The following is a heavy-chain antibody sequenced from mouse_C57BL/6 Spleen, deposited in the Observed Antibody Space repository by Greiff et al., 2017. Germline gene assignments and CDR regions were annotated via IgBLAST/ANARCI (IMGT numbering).Heavy chain of an antibody. CDR2: ISSGGDYI. CDR3: TRSGLGYYAMDY. D-gene: IGHD3-2*02. V-gene: IGHV5-9-1*02. CDR1: GFTFSSYA. Sequence: EVNLVESGEGLVKPGGSLKLSCAASGFTFSSYAMSWVRQTPEKRLEWVAYISSGGDYIYYADTVKGRFTISRDNARNTLYLQMSSLKSEDTAMYYCTRSGLGYYAMDYWGQGTSVTVSS. J-gene: IGHJ4*01.